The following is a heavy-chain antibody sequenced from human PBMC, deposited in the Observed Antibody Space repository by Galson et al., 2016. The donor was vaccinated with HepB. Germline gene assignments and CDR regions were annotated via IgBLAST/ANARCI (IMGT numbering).Heavy chain of an antibody. CDR3: ARHGRSLGASWNFDL. D-gene: IGHD1-26*01. CDR2: LDPADSSS. V-gene: IGHV5-10-1*01. CDR1: GFIFTNYW. J-gene: IGHJ2*01. Sequence: QSGAEVKKPGDSLRISCEGSGFIFTNYWISWLRLMPGKGLEWMGRLDPADSSSIYNPSFRGHVTFSTDMSLTTAYLQWSSLQASDSAIYYRARHGRSLGASWNFDLWGRGSLVTVSS.